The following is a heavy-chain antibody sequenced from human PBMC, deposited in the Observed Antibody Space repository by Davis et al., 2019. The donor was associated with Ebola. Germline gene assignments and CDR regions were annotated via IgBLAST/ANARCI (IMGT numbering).Heavy chain of an antibody. V-gene: IGHV1-46*01. CDR1: GYTFISYD. D-gene: IGHD4-17*01. Sequence: ASVKVSCKTSGYTFISYDMHWVRQAPGQGLEWMGMIDPREGTTNYSQKFQGRVSMTRDRSTSTIYMELSSLTSEDTALYFCAREDLYGDDFWGQGTLVTVSS. CDR2: IDPREGTT. CDR3: AREDLYGDDF. J-gene: IGHJ4*02.